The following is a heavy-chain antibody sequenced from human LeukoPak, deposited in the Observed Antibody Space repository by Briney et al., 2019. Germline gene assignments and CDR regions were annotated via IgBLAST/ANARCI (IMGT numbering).Heavy chain of an antibody. CDR2: ISGSGGST. D-gene: IGHD4-17*01. CDR3: AKDQYGDTTEGQIFDY. CDR1: GFTFSSYA. J-gene: IGHJ4*02. Sequence: GGSLRLSCAASGFTFSSYAMSWVRQAPGKGLEWVSAISGSGGSTYYADSVKGRFTISRDNSKNTLYLQMNSLRAEDTAVYYCAKDQYGDTTEGQIFDYWGQGTLVTVSS. V-gene: IGHV3-23*01.